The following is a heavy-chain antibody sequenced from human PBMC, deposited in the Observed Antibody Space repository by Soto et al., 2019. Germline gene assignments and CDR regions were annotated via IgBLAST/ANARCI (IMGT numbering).Heavy chain of an antibody. CDR3: ARHRVGYKTRRRGDFDY. V-gene: IGHV5-51*01. D-gene: IGHD5-12*01. CDR1: GYSFTSYW. Sequence: GESLKISCKGSGYSFTSYWIGWVRQMPGKGLEWMGIIYPGDSDTRYSPSFQGQVTISADKSISTAYLQWSSLKASDTAMYYCARHRVGYKTRRRGDFDYWGQGTLVTVSS. CDR2: IYPGDSDT. J-gene: IGHJ4*02.